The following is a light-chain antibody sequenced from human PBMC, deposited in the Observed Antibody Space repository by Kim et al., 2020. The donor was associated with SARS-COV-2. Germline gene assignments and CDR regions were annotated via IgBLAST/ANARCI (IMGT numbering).Light chain of an antibody. Sequence: SPGERTSLPCRASQTVRNDFLAWYRQKPGQAPRLLISGALHRATGVPDRFSGSGSGTDFTLTIGRLEPEDFAVYYCHQYGSSIFTFGPGTKVDIK. CDR3: HQYGSSIFT. CDR1: QTVRNDF. J-gene: IGKJ3*01. V-gene: IGKV3-20*01. CDR2: GAL.